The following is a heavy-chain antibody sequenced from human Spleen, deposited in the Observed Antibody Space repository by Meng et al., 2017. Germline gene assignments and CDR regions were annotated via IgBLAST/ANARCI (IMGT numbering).Heavy chain of an antibody. CDR3: ARGGDYGDYSNSYYFDY. D-gene: IGHD4-17*01. CDR1: GYTFTSYD. CDR2: MNPNSGNT. J-gene: IGHJ4*02. Sequence: ASVKVSCKASGYTFTSYDINWVRQATGQGLEWMGWMNPNSGNTGYAQKFQGRDTITRNTSISTAYMELSSLRSEDTAVYYCARGGDYGDYSNSYYFDYWGQGTLVTVSS. V-gene: IGHV1-8*03.